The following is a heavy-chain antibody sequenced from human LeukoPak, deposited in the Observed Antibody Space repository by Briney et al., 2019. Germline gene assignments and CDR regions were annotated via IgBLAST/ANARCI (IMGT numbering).Heavy chain of an antibody. CDR1: GASISSGSYC. CDR3: ARDAHDFWSGYQYWYFDL. CDR2: IYSTGST. J-gene: IGHJ2*01. V-gene: IGHV4-61*02. D-gene: IGHD3-3*01. Sequence: SQSLSLTWTVAGASISSGSYCWGRLRQSAGKGLEWTGSIYSTGSTSYNPSLESRVTITVDTSKNQSSLKLSSVTAADTAVYYCARDAHDFWSGYQYWYFDLWGRGTLVTVSS.